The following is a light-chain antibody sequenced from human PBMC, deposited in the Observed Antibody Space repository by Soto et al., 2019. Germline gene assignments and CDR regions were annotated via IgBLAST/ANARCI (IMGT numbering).Light chain of an antibody. CDR1: RYNIGNHY. Sequence: QSVLTQPHSGSAAPGQTVTISCSGSRYNIGNHYVSWYQQLPGTAPKLLIYENNKRPSGIPDRFSGSKSGTSATLGITGLQTVDEADYYCGTLDSSLSVVGFGGGTKLTVL. V-gene: IGLV1-51*02. CDR3: GTLDSSLSVVG. J-gene: IGLJ2*01. CDR2: ENN.